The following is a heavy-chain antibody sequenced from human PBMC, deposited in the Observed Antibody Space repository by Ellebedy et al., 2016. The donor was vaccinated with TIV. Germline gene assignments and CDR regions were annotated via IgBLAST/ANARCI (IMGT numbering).Heavy chain of an antibody. J-gene: IGHJ6*02. Sequence: SVKVSCXASGYTFTGYYMHWVRQAPGQGLEWMGGIIPIFGTANYAQKFQGRVTITADESTSTAYMELSSLRSEDTAVYYCARSYYDFWSGFSYYGMDVWGQGTTVTVSS. CDR1: GYTFTGYY. D-gene: IGHD3-3*01. CDR3: ARSYYDFWSGFSYYGMDV. V-gene: IGHV1-69*13. CDR2: IIPIFGTA.